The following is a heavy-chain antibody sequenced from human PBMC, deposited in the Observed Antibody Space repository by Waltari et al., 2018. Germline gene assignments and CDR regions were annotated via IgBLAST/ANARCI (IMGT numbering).Heavy chain of an antibody. Sequence: QVQLVQSGAEVKKPGSSVKVSCKASGGTFSRYTISWVRQAPGQGLEWMGRIIPILGIANYAQKFQGRVTITADKSTSTAYMELSSLRSEDTAVYYCARVVNDILTMDYWGQGTLVTVSS. J-gene: IGHJ4*02. CDR3: ARVVNDILTMDY. D-gene: IGHD3-9*01. V-gene: IGHV1-69*02. CDR2: IIPILGIA. CDR1: GGTFSRYT.